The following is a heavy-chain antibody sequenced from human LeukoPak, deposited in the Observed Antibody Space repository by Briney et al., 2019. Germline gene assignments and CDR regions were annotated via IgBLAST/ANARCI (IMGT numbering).Heavy chain of an antibody. Sequence: GGSLRLSCAASGFTVSSNYMSWVRQVPGKGLEWVSVIYSGGSTYYADSVKGRFTISRDNSKNTLYLQMNSLRAEDTAVYYCASSYDSSGYYDYWGQGTLVTVSS. CDR1: GFTVSSNY. J-gene: IGHJ4*02. D-gene: IGHD3-22*01. CDR3: ASSYDSSGYYDY. V-gene: IGHV3-53*01. CDR2: IYSGGST.